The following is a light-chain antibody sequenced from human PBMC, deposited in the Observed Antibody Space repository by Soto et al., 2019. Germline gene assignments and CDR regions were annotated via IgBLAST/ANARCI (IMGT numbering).Light chain of an antibody. J-gene: IGKJ4*01. CDR3: QHYNNWQLT. Sequence: EIVVTQSPATLSLSPGQRATLSCRTSQSINSKLVWYQQKPGQAPRRLIYCASTSATGIPASFSGSGCGTEFTLNISSLQSEDFAVYSCQHYNNWQLTFGGGTKVEIK. V-gene: IGKV3-15*01. CDR2: CAS. CDR1: QSINSK.